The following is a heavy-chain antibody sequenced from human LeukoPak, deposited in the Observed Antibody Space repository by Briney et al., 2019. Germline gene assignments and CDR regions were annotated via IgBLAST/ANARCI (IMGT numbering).Heavy chain of an antibody. CDR2: IIPILGIA. CDR3: ARVDTGMFAVRG. V-gene: IGHV1-69*04. D-gene: IGHD5-18*01. Sequence: ASVRVSCMSSGGTYSSYAITWVRQAPGQGLEWMGRIIPILGIANYAQKFQGRVTITADKSTSTAYMELSSLRSEDTAVYYCARVDTGMFAVRGRGQVTLVTVSS. J-gene: IGHJ4*02. CDR1: GGTYSSYA.